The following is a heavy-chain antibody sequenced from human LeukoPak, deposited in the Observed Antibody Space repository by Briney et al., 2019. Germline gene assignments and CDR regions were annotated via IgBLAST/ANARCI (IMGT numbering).Heavy chain of an antibody. V-gene: IGHV3-48*04. Sequence: PGGSLRLSCAASGFTFSSYSMNWIRQAPGKGLEWVSHISSSGSTIYYADSVKGRFTISRDNAKNSLCLQMNSLRAEDTAVYYCATRTVVTPYYYYGMDVWGQGTTVTVSS. J-gene: IGHJ6*02. D-gene: IGHD4-23*01. CDR2: ISSSGSTI. CDR1: GFTFSSYS. CDR3: ATRTVVTPYYYYGMDV.